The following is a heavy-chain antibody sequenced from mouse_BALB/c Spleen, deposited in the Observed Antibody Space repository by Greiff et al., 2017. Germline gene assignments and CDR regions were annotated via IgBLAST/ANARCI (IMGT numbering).Heavy chain of an antibody. D-gene: IGHD2-14*01. CDR2: INPSTGYT. CDR1: GYTFTSYW. V-gene: IGHV1-7*01. J-gene: IGHJ4*01. Sequence: VQLQESGAELAKPGASVKMSCKASGYTFTSYWMHWVKQRPGQGLEWIGYINPSTGYTEYNQKFKDKATLTADKSSSTAYMQLSSLTSEDSAVYDCARWDRLYAMDYWGQGTSVTVSS. CDR3: ARWDRLYAMDY.